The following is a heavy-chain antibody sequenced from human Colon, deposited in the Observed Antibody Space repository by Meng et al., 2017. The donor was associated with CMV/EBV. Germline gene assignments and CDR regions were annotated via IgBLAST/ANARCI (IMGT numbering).Heavy chain of an antibody. J-gene: IGHJ6*02. CDR1: RFTFSSYG. D-gene: IGHD3-3*01. CDR2: IRNDAINK. V-gene: IGHV3-30*02. CDR3: ANLHGGILGVTKYYYGLDV. Sequence: GESLKISCAASRFTFSSYGMHWVRQTPGKGLEWVAYIRNDAINKYYGDSMKGRLTISRDNSNNTLYLQMNSLRAEDTAVYYCANLHGGILGVTKYYYGLDVWGQGTTVTVSS.